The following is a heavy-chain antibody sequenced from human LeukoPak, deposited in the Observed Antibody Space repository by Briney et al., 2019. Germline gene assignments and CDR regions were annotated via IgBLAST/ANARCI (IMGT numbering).Heavy chain of an antibody. CDR3: ARSYYDSSGSFDY. J-gene: IGHJ4*02. Sequence: SETLSLTFAVSGGSISSGGYSWSWIRQPPGKGLEWIGYIYYSGSTNYNPSLKSRVTISVDTSKNQFSLKLSSVTAADTAVYYCARSYYDSSGSFDYWGQGTLVTVSS. V-gene: IGHV4-61*08. CDR1: GGSISSGGYS. CDR2: IYYSGST. D-gene: IGHD3-22*01.